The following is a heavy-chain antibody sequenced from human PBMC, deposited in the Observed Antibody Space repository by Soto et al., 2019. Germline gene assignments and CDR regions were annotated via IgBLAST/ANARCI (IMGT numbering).Heavy chain of an antibody. D-gene: IGHD1-26*01. V-gene: IGHV3-66*01. J-gene: IGHJ4*02. Sequence: PGGSLRLSCATSGLTISSTYMSWVRQAPGKGLEWVSVIYNDDRTNYADSVKGRFTISRDNSKNTLSLQMNSLRVEDTAVYYCARGGNKEFDYWGQGTQVTVSS. CDR3: ARGGNKEFDY. CDR2: IYNDDRT. CDR1: GLTISSTY.